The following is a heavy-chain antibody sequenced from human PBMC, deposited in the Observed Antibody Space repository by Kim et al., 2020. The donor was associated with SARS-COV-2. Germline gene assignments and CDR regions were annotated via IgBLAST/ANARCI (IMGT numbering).Heavy chain of an antibody. D-gene: IGHD3-16*01. CDR3: VKDGIMLPGRQNFYYYGMDV. Sequence: GGSLRLSCAVSGFTFNKFVMSWVRQSPGKGLEWVSAISGDAVNTFYADSVRGRFSISRDNSKNTLYMQVKSLRVEDSAVYYCVKDGIMLPGRQNFYYYGMDVWGQGSTVTVSS. J-gene: IGHJ6*02. CDR2: ISGDAVNT. CDR1: GFTFNKFV. V-gene: IGHV3-23*01.